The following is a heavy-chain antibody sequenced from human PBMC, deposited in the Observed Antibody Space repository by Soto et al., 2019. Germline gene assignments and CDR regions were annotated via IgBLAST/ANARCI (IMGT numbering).Heavy chain of an antibody. D-gene: IGHD2-21*01. J-gene: IGHJ5*02. CDR3: ARAQIPHWFDP. Sequence: QLQLQESGSGLVRPSETLSLTCTVSGGSISSGGDSCSWIRQAPGKGLEWIGYIYHSGSAIYNPSLKSRVTMSADRSKNQCSLRLNSVTAADTAVYYCARAQIPHWFDPWGQGILVTVSP. V-gene: IGHV4-30-2*01. CDR1: GGSISSGGDS. CDR2: IYHSGSA.